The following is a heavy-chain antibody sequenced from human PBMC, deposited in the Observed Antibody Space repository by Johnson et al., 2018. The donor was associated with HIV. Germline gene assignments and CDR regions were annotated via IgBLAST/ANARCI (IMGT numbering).Heavy chain of an antibody. D-gene: IGHD4-23*01. CDR3: TTDLGVVGGFDI. J-gene: IGHJ3*02. CDR1: GFTFRNAW. CDR2: IKSKTDGGTT. V-gene: IGHV3-15*01. Sequence: EVQLVESGGGLVQPGGSLRLSCAVSGFTFRNAWVSWVRQAPGKGLEWVGRIKSKTDGGTTDYAEPVKGRFTISRDDSKTTLFLQMNSLKIEDTAVYYCTTDLGVVGGFDIWGQGTMVSVSS.